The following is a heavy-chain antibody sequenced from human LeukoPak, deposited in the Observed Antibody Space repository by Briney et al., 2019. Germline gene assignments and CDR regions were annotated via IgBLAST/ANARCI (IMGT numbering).Heavy chain of an antibody. CDR1: GGSISSSSYY. J-gene: IGHJ4*02. CDR2: IYYSGST. D-gene: IGHD6-19*01. CDR3: ASFSVAATPGTFDY. V-gene: IGHV4-39*01. Sequence: SETLSLTCTVSGGSISSSSYYWGWIRQPPGRGLEWIGSIYYSGSTYYNPSLKSRVTISVDTSKNQFSLKLSSVTAADTAAYYCASFSVAATPGTFDYWGQGTLVTVSS.